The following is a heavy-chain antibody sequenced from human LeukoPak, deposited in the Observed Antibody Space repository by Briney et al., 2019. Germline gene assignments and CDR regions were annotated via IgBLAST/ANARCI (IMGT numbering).Heavy chain of an antibody. CDR3: ARYYGSGRGYYGLDV. CDR1: GFTFNSYG. V-gene: IGHV3-33*01. J-gene: IGHJ6*02. D-gene: IGHD3-10*01. CDR2: IYYDGSGS. Sequence: GGSLRLSCAASGFTFNSYGMHWVRQAPGKGLEWVAVIYYDGSGSYYGDSVKGRFTISRVNSKNTLYLQMNSLRAEDTAVYYCARYYGSGRGYYGLDVWGQGTTVTVSS.